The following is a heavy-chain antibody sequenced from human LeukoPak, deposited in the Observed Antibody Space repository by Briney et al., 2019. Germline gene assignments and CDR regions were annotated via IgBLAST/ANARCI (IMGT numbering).Heavy chain of an antibody. CDR3: AREYSSGWPRYYYYGMDV. CDR1: GFTVSSNH. Sequence: GGSLRLSCAASGFTVSSNHMNWVRQAPGKGLEWVSAIDSGGNTFYADSVKGRFTISRDNSKNTLYLQMNSLRAEDTAVYYCAREYSSGWPRYYYYGMDVWGQGTTVTVSS. V-gene: IGHV3-53*01. J-gene: IGHJ6*02. CDR2: IDSGGNT. D-gene: IGHD6-19*01.